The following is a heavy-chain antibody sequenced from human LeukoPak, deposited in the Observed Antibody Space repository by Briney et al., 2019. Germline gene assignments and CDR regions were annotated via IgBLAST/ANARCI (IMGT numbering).Heavy chain of an antibody. CDR1: GFTFSDYY. CDR3: ARPNYYDSSGYDH. CDR2: ISSSGSTI. Sequence: GGSLRPSCAASGFTFSDYYMSWIRQAPGKGLEWVSYISSSGSTIYYADSVKGRFTISRDNAKNSLYLQMNSLRAEDTAVCYCARPNYYDSSGYDHWGQGTLVTVSS. D-gene: IGHD3-22*01. J-gene: IGHJ4*02. V-gene: IGHV3-11*04.